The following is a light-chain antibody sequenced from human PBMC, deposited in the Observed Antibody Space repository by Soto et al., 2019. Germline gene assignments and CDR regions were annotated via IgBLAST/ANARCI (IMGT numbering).Light chain of an antibody. V-gene: IGLV4-69*01. CDR3: QTWSTDIRV. Sequence: QLVLTQSPSASASLGASVKLTCTLSSGHNSYAIAWHQQQPEKGPRYLMKVNSDGSHSKGDGIPDRFSGSSSGAERYFTISSLQSEDEADYYCQTWSTDIRVFGGGTKLTVL. J-gene: IGLJ3*02. CDR1: SGHNSYA. CDR2: VNSDGSH.